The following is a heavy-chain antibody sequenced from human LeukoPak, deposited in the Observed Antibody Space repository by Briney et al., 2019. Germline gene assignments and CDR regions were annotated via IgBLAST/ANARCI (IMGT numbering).Heavy chain of an antibody. CDR1: GFTFSSYA. Sequence: GGSLRLSCAASGFTFSSYAMHWVRQAPGKGLEWVAVISYDGSNKYYADSVKGRFTISRDNSKNTLYLQMNSLRAEDTAVYYCARVILRYFDWLLKRPLDYWGQGTLVTVSS. D-gene: IGHD3-9*01. CDR3: ARVILRYFDWLLKRPLDY. J-gene: IGHJ4*02. CDR2: ISYDGSNK. V-gene: IGHV3-30*04.